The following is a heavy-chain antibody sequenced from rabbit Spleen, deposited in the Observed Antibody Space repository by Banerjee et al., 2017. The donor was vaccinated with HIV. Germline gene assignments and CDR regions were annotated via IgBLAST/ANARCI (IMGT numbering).Heavy chain of an antibody. J-gene: IGHJ4*01. D-gene: IGHD1-1*01. CDR3: ATMGSGAFNL. V-gene: IGHV1S45*01. Sequence: QEQLVESGGGLVQPGGSLKLSCKASGFIFSDNYAMCWVRQAPGKGLEWIACIGTGSGNTYYPDWAKGRFTISKASSTTVTLRMTSLTVADTATYFCATMGSGAFNLWGPGTLVTVS. CDR2: IGTGSGNT. CDR1: GFIFSDNYA.